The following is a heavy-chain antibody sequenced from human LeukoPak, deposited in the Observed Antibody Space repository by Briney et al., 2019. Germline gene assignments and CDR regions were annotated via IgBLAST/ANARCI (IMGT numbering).Heavy chain of an antibody. V-gene: IGHV3-15*01. J-gene: IGHJ5*02. D-gene: IGHD2-8*01. Sequence: GGPLRLSCAASGFTFSNAWMSWVRQAPGKGLEWVGRIKNKADGGTTDYAAPVKGRFTISRDDSKNTMYLQMNSLKTEDTAVYYCTIPNGHWFDPWGQGTLVTVSS. CDR3: TIPNGHWFDP. CDR1: GFTFSNAW. CDR2: IKNKADGGTT.